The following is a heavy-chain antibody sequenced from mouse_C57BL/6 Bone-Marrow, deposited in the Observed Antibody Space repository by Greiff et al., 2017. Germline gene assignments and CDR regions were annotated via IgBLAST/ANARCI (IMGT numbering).Heavy chain of an antibody. Sequence: VQLQQSGAELVKPGASVKLSCKASGYTFTSYWMHWVKQRPGQGLEWIGMIHPNSGSTNYHEKFKSKATLTVDKTSSTAYMQLSSLTSEDSAVYCCARATRPLFAYWGQGTLVTVSA. CDR2: IHPNSGST. V-gene: IGHV1-64*01. CDR1: GYTFTSYW. J-gene: IGHJ3*01. CDR3: ARATRPLFAY. D-gene: IGHD1-2*01.